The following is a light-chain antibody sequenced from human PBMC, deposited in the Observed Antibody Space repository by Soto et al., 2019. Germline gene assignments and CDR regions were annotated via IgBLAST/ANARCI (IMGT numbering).Light chain of an antibody. V-gene: IGKV4-1*01. CDR3: QQYYAIPRT. J-gene: IGKJ1*01. CDR2: WAS. CDR1: QSVLYSSDNKNY. Sequence: DIVMTQSPDSLAVSLGERATINCKSSQSVLYSSDNKNYLAWYQQKPGQPPKLLIAWASSRESGIPDRFSGAGSGKDFTPTISGLQAGDLAVYFCQQYYAIPRTFGQGTKVEL.